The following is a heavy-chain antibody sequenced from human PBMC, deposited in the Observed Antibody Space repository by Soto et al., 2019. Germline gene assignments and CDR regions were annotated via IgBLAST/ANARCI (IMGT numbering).Heavy chain of an antibody. CDR1: GFIFHLYA. CDR2: IYSGGST. V-gene: IGHV3-53*01. CDR3: ARDPPATRHGMDV. J-gene: IGHJ6*02. Sequence: GGSLRLSCAGSGFIFHLYAMSWVRQAPGKGLEWVSVIYSGGSTYYADSVRGRFTISRDNSKNTLYLQMKSLRAEDTAVYYCARDPPATRHGMDVWGQGTTVTVSS.